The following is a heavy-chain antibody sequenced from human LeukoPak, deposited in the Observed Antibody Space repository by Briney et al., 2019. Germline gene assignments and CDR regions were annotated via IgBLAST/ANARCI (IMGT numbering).Heavy chain of an antibody. V-gene: IGHV1-18*01. CDR3: ARVGRDGYNYFVY. J-gene: IGHJ4*02. D-gene: IGHD5-24*01. CDR2: IDTYSGNT. Sequence: ASVKVSCKASGYTFVSYGISWVRQAPGQGLEWMGRIDTYSGNTNYAQKLQGRVTMTTDTSTSTAYMELRSLRSDDTAVYYCARVGRDGYNYFVYWGQGTLVTVSS. CDR1: GYTFVSYG.